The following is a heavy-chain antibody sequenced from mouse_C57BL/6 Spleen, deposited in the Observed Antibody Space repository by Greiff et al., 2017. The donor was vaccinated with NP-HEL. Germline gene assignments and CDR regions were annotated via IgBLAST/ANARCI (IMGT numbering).Heavy chain of an antibody. Sequence: QVQLQQSGAELVKPGASVKISCKASGYAFSSYWMNWVKQRPGKGLEWIGQIYPGDGDTNYNGKFKGKATLTADKSSSTAYMQLSSLTSEDSAVYFCARSGEIYNYFDYWGQGTTLTVSS. J-gene: IGHJ2*01. V-gene: IGHV1-80*01. D-gene: IGHD1-1*01. CDR1: GYAFSSYW. CDR3: ARSGEIYNYFDY. CDR2: IYPGDGDT.